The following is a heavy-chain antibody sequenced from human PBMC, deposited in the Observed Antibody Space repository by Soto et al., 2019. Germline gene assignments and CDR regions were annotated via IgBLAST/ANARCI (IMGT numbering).Heavy chain of an antibody. D-gene: IGHD5-12*01. V-gene: IGHV4-59*01. Sequence: PSETLSLTCTVSGGSISSYYWSWIRQPPGKGLGWIGYIYYSGSTNYNPSLKSRVTISVDTSKNQFSLKLSSVTAADTAVYYCASGEYSGYAKPRGQFDYWGQGTLVTVSS. CDR2: IYYSGST. CDR3: ASGEYSGYAKPRGQFDY. J-gene: IGHJ4*02. CDR1: GGSISSYY.